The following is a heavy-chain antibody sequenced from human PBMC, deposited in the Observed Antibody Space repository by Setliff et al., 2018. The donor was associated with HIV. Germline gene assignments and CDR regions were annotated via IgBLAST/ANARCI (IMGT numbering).Heavy chain of an antibody. V-gene: IGHV4-34*01. CDR1: GGSFSGFY. J-gene: IGHJ4*02. D-gene: IGHD6-6*01. CDR2: INYSGKT. Sequence: ETLSLACGMSGGSFSGFYWAWIRQPPGKGLEWIGEINYSGKTNKNPSRKSRVTISADTSRTKFSMNLISVTAADTAVYYCARATYGSRAGTGLYFDSWGQGALVTVSS. CDR3: ARATYGSRAGTGLYFDS.